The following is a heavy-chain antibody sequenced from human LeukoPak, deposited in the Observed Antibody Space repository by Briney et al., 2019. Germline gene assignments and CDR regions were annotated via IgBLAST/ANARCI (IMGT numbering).Heavy chain of an antibody. J-gene: IGHJ4*02. D-gene: IGHD3-9*01. Sequence: SETLSLTCTVSGGAVSSSIYYWGWIRQPPGKGLEWIGSIYYSGSTSYNPSLKSRVTISVDTSKNQFSLKLTSVTAADTAVYYCASRNDILTGYVFDFWGQGTLVTVSS. CDR1: GGAVSSSIYY. V-gene: IGHV4-39*01. CDR2: IYYSGST. CDR3: ASRNDILTGYVFDF.